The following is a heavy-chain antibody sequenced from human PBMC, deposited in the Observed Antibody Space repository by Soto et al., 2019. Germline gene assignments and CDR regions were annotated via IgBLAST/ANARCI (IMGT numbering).Heavy chain of an antibody. D-gene: IGHD3-22*01. CDR2: INPSGGST. J-gene: IGHJ3*02. CDR3: ARDSSGYDSSEDAFDI. Sequence: GASVKVSCKASGYTFTSYYMHWVRQAPGQGLEWMGIINPSGGSTSYAQKFQGRVTMTRDTSTSTVYMELSSLRSEDTAVYYCARDSSGYDSSEDAFDIWGQGTMVTVSS. V-gene: IGHV1-46*01. CDR1: GYTFTSYY.